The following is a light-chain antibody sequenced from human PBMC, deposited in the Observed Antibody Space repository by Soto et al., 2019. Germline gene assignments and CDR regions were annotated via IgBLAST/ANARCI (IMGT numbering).Light chain of an antibody. CDR2: ENS. Sequence: QSALTQPASVSGSPGQSITISCTGTSSDVGSYNLVSWYQQHPGKAPKLMIYENSKRPSGVSNRFSGSKSGNTASLTISGLQAEDEADYYCCSYAGNSLLFGGGTKVTVL. V-gene: IGLV2-23*01. CDR3: CSYAGNSLL. CDR1: SSDVGSYNL. J-gene: IGLJ2*01.